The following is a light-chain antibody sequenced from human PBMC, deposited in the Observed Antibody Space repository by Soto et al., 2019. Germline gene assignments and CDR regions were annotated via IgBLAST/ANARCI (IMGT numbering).Light chain of an antibody. Sequence: PGERAALSCRASQTVSSSHLVWYQQKVGQAPRLLIYGASNRATGIPDRFSGSGSGTDFTLTISRLEPEDFAVYYCKHYDNSPLTFGGGTKVDIK. CDR2: GAS. V-gene: IGKV3-20*01. CDR1: QTVSSSH. J-gene: IGKJ4*01. CDR3: KHYDNSPLT.